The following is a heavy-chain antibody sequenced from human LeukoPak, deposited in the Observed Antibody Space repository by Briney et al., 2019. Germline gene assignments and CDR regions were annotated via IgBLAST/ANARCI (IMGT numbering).Heavy chain of an antibody. J-gene: IGHJ6*02. CDR1: GFTFSNYA. V-gene: IGHV3-23*01. CDR3: ARVSGRIQIWPQPFGDGMDV. Sequence: GGSLRLSCVASGFTFSNYAMSWVRQAPGKGLEWVSAISGSGGSTYYADSVKGRFTISRDNSKNTLYLQMNSLRAEDTAIYYCARVSGRIQIWPQPFGDGMDVWGQGTTVTVSS. D-gene: IGHD5-18*01. CDR2: ISGSGGST.